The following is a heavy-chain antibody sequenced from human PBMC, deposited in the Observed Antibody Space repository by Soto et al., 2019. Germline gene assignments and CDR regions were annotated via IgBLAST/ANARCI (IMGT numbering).Heavy chain of an antibody. CDR2: IYYSGYT. V-gene: IGHV4-39*01. Sequence: SETLSLTGTVSGDSISSSSYYWGWIRQPPGKGLEWIGSIYYSGYTYYNPSLKSRVTISVDTSKNQFSLKLSSVTAADTAVYYCARHNGPLYVGYYYDMDVWGQGTTVTVSS. D-gene: IGHD3-16*01. CDR3: ARHNGPLYVGYYYDMDV. J-gene: IGHJ6*02. CDR1: GDSISSSSYY.